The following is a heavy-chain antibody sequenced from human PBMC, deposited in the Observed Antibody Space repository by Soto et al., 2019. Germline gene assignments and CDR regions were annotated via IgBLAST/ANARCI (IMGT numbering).Heavy chain of an antibody. J-gene: IGHJ6*02. V-gene: IGHV1-69*13. CDR2: IIPIFGTA. D-gene: IGHD3-10*01. CDR3: ARGVVGGVIINYYYGMDV. CDR1: GGTFSSYA. Sequence: ASVKVSCKASGGTFSSYAISWVRQAPGQGLEWMGGIIPIFGTANYAQKFQGRVTITADESTSTAYMELSSLRSEDTAVYYCARGVVGGVIINYYYGMDVWGQGTTVTVSS.